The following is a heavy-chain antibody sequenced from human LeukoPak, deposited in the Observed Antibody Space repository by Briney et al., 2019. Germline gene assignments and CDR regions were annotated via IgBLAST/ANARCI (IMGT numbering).Heavy chain of an antibody. CDR3: ARDSEGGYPYWYFDL. V-gene: IGHV1-8*01. CDR2: MNPNSGNT. D-gene: IGHD5-12*01. CDR1: GYTVTSYD. Sequence: WASVKVSCTASGYTVTSYDINWVRQATGQGLEWMGWMNPNSGNTGYAQKFQGRVTMTRNTSISTAYMELSSLRSEDTAVYYCARDSEGGYPYWYFDLGGRGTLVTVSS. J-gene: IGHJ2*01.